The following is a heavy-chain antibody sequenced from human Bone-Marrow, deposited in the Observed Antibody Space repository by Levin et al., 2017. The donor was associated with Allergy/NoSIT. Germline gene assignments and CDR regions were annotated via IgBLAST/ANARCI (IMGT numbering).Heavy chain of an antibody. D-gene: IGHD3-16*01. Sequence: PGGSLRLSCKASGYTFTSYAMNWVRQAPGQGLEWMGWINTNTGNPTYAQGFTGRFVFSLDTSVSTAYLQICSLKAEDTAVYYCARDGGLIYFDYWGQGTLVTVSS. CDR1: GYTFTSYA. J-gene: IGHJ4*02. V-gene: IGHV7-4-1*01. CDR2: INTNTGNP. CDR3: ARDGGLIYFDY.